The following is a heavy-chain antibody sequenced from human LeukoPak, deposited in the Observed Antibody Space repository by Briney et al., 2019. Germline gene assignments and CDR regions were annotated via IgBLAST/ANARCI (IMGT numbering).Heavy chain of an antibody. J-gene: IGHJ5*02. CDR3: ARRGRFITGSNWFDP. V-gene: IGHV4-59*12. CDR2: IYYSGST. D-gene: IGHD1-20*01. CDR1: GGSISSYY. Sequence: NPSETLSLTCTVSGGSISSYYWSWIRQPPGKGLEWIGYIYYSGSTNYNPSLKSRVTISVDTSKNQFSLKLSSVTAADTAVYYCARRGRFITGSNWFDPWGQGTLVTVSS.